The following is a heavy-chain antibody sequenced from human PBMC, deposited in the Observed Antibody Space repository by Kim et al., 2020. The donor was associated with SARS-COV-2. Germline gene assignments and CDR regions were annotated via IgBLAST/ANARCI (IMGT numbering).Heavy chain of an antibody. J-gene: IGHJ4*02. CDR2: IYYSGST. D-gene: IGHD2-2*01. Sequence: SETLSLTCTVSGGSISSSSYYWGWIRQPPGKGLEWIGSIYYSGSTYYNPSLKSRVTISVDTSKNQFSLKLSSVTAADTAVYYCAAFFVVVPAAIRDHFDYWGQGTLVTVSS. CDR3: AAFFVVVPAAIRDHFDY. V-gene: IGHV4-39*01. CDR1: GGSISSSSYY.